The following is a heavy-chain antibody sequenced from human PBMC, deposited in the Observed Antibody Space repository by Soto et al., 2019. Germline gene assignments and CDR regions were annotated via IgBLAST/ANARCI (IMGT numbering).Heavy chain of an antibody. V-gene: IGHV3-21*01. CDR2: ISSSSSYI. CDR1: GFTFSSYS. J-gene: IGHJ6*02. D-gene: IGHD6-13*01. Sequence: EVQLVESGGGLVKPGGSLRLSCAASGFTFSSYSMNWVRRAPGKGLEWVSSISSSSSYIYYADSVKGRFTISRDNAKNSLYLQMNSLRAEDTAVYYCARDRQQLAPSYYYGMDVWGQGTTVTVSS. CDR3: ARDRQQLAPSYYYGMDV.